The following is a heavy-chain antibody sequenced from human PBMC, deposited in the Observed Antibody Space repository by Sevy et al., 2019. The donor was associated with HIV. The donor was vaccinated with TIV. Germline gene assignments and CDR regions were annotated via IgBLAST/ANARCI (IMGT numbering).Heavy chain of an antibody. V-gene: IGHV3-23*01. CDR2: ISSSGGST. CDR3: AKAILYSSSWYYFDY. Sequence: GGSLRLSCAASGFTFSSYAMSWVRQAPGKGLEWVSAISSSGGSTYYADSVKGRFTISRDNSKNTLYLQMNSLRAEDTAVYYCAKAILYSSSWYYFDYWGQGTLVTVSS. J-gene: IGHJ4*02. D-gene: IGHD6-13*01. CDR1: GFTFSSYA.